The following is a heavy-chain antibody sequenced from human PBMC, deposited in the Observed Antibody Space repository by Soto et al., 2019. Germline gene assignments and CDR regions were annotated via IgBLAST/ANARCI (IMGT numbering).Heavy chain of an antibody. Sequence: EVQLVESGGGLIQPGGSLRLSCAGAGFIVSRYYMSWVRQAPGKGLEWISVIYSGGRTYYADYVKGRFTISRDNSENTLYLQLNSLRAEDTAVYYCAKSGGNGWFADAFDVWGQGTMVTVSS. CDR3: AKSGGNGWFADAFDV. J-gene: IGHJ3*01. V-gene: IGHV3-53*01. D-gene: IGHD6-19*01. CDR2: IYSGGRT. CDR1: GFIVSRYY.